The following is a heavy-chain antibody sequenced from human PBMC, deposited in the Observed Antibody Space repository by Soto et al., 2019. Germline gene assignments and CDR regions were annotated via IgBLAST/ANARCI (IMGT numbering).Heavy chain of an antibody. CDR1: GFTFSSYA. Sequence: GGSLRLSCAASGFTFSSYAMTWVRQAPGKGLEWVSTISGSGDSTYYADSVKGRFTISRDNSKNTLYLQMNSLRAEDTAVYYCXKTFFSGSGSYRGWFDPWGQGTLVTVSS. V-gene: IGHV3-23*01. D-gene: IGHD3-10*01. J-gene: IGHJ5*02. CDR2: ISGSGDST. CDR3: XKTFFSGSGSYRGWFDP.